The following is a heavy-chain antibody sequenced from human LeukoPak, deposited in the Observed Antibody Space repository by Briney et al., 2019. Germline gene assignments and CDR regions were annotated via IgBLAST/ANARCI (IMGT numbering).Heavy chain of an antibody. CDR3: AKDVGKWESLHFFDY. CDR1: GFTFSTNA. Sequence: PGGSLRLSGLTSGFTFSTNAMSWVRKAPGKGLEWIQGISGSGASTYYADSVTGRFTISRDNSRNTLYLQMNSLRGDDTAVYYCAKDVGKWESLHFFDYWGQGTLVTVSS. J-gene: IGHJ4*02. CDR2: ISGSGAST. V-gene: IGHV3-23*01. D-gene: IGHD1-26*01.